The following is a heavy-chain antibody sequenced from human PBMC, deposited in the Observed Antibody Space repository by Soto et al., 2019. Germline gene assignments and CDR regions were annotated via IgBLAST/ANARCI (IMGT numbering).Heavy chain of an antibody. CDR1: GGSISSSGYY. V-gene: IGHV4-39*01. J-gene: IGHJ6*02. Sequence: SETLSLTCTVSGGSISSSGYYWGWIRQSPGKGLEWIGTIFYSGATYYNPSLESRITISQDTSNNQFSLKLTSVTAADTAVYYCARHYYDSSGYPAPYYHGTDVWGQGTTVTVSS. CDR2: IFYSGAT. D-gene: IGHD3-22*01. CDR3: ARHYYDSSGYPAPYYHGTDV.